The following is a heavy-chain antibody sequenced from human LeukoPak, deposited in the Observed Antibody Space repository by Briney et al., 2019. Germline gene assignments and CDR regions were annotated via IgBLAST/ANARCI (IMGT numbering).Heavy chain of an antibody. D-gene: IGHD2-21*02. J-gene: IGHJ4*02. CDR1: GYRFISNY. CDR2: MHPGNGNT. Sequence: ASVKVSCKASGYRFISNYIQWVRQAPGLGPEWVGWMHPGNGNTRYAEKFQGRVTMTRDTSINTAYLDLNSLTSDDTAVYYCAREGSYCVGGDCYSFDFWGQGTLITVSS. CDR3: AREGSYCVGGDCYSFDF. V-gene: IGHV1-2*02.